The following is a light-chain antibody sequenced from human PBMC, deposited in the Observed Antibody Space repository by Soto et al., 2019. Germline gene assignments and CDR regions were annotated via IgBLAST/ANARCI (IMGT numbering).Light chain of an antibody. J-gene: IGKJ1*01. CDR2: GAS. Sequence: EIVLTQSPGTLSLSPGERATLSCRASQSVSSSYLAWYQQKPGQAPRLLIYGASSRATGIPDRFSGSGSGTDFTLTISRPKPEDFAVYYCQQYGSSRTFGQGTKVEIE. CDR1: QSVSSSY. V-gene: IGKV3-20*01. CDR3: QQYGSSRT.